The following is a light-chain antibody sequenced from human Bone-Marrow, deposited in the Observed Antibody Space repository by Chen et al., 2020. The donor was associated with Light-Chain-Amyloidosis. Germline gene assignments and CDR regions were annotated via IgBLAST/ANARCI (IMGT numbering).Light chain of an antibody. V-gene: IGLV1-44*01. J-gene: IGLJ3*02. CDR3: AAWDDSLHGPV. Sequence: QSVMTQPPSASGPPGQRVIISCSGGSSNVGGNSVNWYQQFPGAAPRLLIYDNNQRPSGVPDRFSASKTGTSASLAIRGLQSDDEADYYCAAWDDSLHGPVFGGGTKLTVL. CDR2: DNN. CDR1: SSNVGGNS.